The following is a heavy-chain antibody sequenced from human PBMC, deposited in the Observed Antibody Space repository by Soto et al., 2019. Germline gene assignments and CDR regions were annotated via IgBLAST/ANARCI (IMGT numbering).Heavy chain of an antibody. CDR1: GSTFTNYW. D-gene: IGHD5-18*01. CDR3: ERPHVETGGPKEEGNKPVEV. V-gene: IGHV5-51*01. CDR2: ITPADSHT. Sequence: ASLTISCQCSGSTFTNYWIVLVLQVPWKGLEWLGIITPADSHTIYSPCFQVQVTVSVDKSIETAYLQWSSLRASDSAMYDCERPHVETGGPKEEGNKPVEVWGHGKTVRVS. J-gene: IGHJ6*01.